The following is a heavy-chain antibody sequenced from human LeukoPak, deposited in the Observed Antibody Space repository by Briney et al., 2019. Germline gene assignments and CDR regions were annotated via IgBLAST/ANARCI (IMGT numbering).Heavy chain of an antibody. V-gene: IGHV3-20*04. D-gene: IGHD6-6*01. CDR3: ARSSMAADIN. J-gene: IGHJ4*02. CDR2: INWKGGST. CDR1: GFTFDDYG. Sequence: GGSLRLSCAASGFTFDDYGMSRVPQAPGKGMESVSGINWKGGSTGYAGSVKGRFTISRDNAKNSLYLQMNSLRAEDTALYYCARSSMAADINWGQGTLVTVSS.